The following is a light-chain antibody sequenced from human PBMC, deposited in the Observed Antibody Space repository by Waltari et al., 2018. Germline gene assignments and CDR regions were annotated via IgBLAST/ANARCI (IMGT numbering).Light chain of an antibody. Sequence: EIVMTQSPATVSVSPGEKATLSCRASQSVYSNLAWYQQKPGQAHRLRIYGASTRATGIPARLSGSGSGTEFTLTISSLQSEDVAVYYCQQYNNWYTFGQGTKLEI. CDR3: QQYNNWYT. J-gene: IGKJ2*01. V-gene: IGKV3-15*01. CDR1: QSVYSN. CDR2: GAS.